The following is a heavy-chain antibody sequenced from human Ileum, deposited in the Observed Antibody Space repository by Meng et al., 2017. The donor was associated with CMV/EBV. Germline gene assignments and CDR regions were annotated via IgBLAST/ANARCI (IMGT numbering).Heavy chain of an antibody. CDR3: ARGVTMVRGVIRGPSLDP. CDR2: INHSGST. D-gene: IGHD3-10*01. Sequence: GSFSGYYWSWIRQPPGKGLEWIGEINHSGSTNYNPSLKSRVTISVDTSKNQFSLKLSSVTAADTAVYYCARGVTMVRGVIRGPSLDPWGQGTLVTVSS. CDR1: GSFSGYY. J-gene: IGHJ5*02. V-gene: IGHV4-34*01.